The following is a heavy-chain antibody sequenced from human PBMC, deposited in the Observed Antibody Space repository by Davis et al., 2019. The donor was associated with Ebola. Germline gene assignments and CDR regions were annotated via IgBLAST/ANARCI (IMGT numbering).Heavy chain of an antibody. CDR3: ARGPPDKNRWYYFDY. CDR1: GYTFTGYY. V-gene: IGHV1-2*06. J-gene: IGHJ4*02. Sequence: ASVKVSCKASGYTFTGYYMHWVRQAPGQGLEWMGRINANSSATNYAQKFQGRVTMARDTSISTVYMELSSLRSDDTAIYYCARGPPDKNRWYYFDYWGQGTLVTVSS. D-gene: IGHD6-13*01. CDR2: INANSSAT.